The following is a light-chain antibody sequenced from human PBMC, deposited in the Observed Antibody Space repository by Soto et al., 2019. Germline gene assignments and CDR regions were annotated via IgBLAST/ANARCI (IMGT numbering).Light chain of an antibody. J-gene: IGKJ1*01. CDR3: EQYDTYWT. Sequence: DIQMTQSPSTVSASVGDRVTITCRATQSISRWLAWYQQKPGKAPKVLIYDASSLESAGPSRFSGSGSGTEFTLTISSLQPDDFATYYCEQYDTYWTFGQGTKVEMK. CDR2: DAS. CDR1: QSISRW. V-gene: IGKV1-5*01.